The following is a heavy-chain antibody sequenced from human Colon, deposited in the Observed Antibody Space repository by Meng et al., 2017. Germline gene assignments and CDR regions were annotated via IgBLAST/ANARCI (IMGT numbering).Heavy chain of an antibody. CDR1: EFRFSDYV. D-gene: IGHD2-15*01. Sequence: GESLKISCAASEFRFSDYVMNWVRQAPGKGLEWVSYIRDSGSTKYYADSVKGRFAISRDNAKNSLYLQMNSLRGDDTAVYYCARDRGAYGMDVWGQGTTVTVSS. V-gene: IGHV3-48*03. CDR2: IRDSGSTK. CDR3: ARDRGAYGMDV. J-gene: IGHJ6*02.